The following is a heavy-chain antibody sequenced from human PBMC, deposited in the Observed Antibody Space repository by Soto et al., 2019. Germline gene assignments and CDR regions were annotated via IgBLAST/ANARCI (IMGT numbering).Heavy chain of an antibody. J-gene: IGHJ6*02. Sequence: GSLRLSCAASGITFSSYRMNWVRQAPRKGLEWVSYISSSSSTIYYADSVKGRFTISRDNAKDSLYLQMNSLRDEDTAVYYCARLRDGMDVWGQGTTVTVSS. CDR3: ARLRDGMDV. V-gene: IGHV3-48*02. CDR1: GITFSSYR. CDR2: ISSSSSTI.